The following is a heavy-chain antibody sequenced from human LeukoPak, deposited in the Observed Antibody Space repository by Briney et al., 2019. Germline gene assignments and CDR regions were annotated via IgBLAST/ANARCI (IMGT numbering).Heavy chain of an antibody. Sequence: PGRSLRLSRAASGFTFSSYAMHWVRQAPGKGLEWVAVISYDGSNKYYADSVKGRFTISRDNSKNTLYLQMNSLRAEDTAVYYCARVIPRITMVRGPFDYWGQGTLVTVSS. J-gene: IGHJ4*02. V-gene: IGHV3-30-3*01. CDR3: ARVIPRITMVRGPFDY. CDR1: GFTFSSYA. D-gene: IGHD3-10*01. CDR2: ISYDGSNK.